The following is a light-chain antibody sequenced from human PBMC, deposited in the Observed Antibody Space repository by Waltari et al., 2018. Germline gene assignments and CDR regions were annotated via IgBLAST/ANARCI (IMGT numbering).Light chain of an antibody. CDR1: QSVSSN. CDR2: GAS. CDR3: QQYNNWPPWT. V-gene: IGKV3-15*01. Sequence: EIVMTQSPATLSVSPGERATLSCRATQSVSSNLAWYQQKPCQAPRLLIYGASTRAPGIPARFSGSGSGAEFTLTISSLQSEDSAVYYCQQYNNWPPWTFGQGTKVEIK. J-gene: IGKJ1*01.